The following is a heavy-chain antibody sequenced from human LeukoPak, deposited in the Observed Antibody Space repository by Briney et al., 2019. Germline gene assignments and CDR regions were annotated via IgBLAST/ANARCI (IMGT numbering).Heavy chain of an antibody. CDR3: ARDRGGYSTVWFDP. CDR1: GFTFSSYA. V-gene: IGHV3-33*08. J-gene: IGHJ5*02. D-gene: IGHD3-3*01. Sequence: GRSLRLSCAASGFTFSSYAMHWVRRAPGKGLEWVAVIWYDGSNKYYADSVKGRFTISRDNSKNTLYLQMNSLRAEDTAVYYCARDRGGYSTVWFDPWGQATLVTVSS. CDR2: IWYDGSNK.